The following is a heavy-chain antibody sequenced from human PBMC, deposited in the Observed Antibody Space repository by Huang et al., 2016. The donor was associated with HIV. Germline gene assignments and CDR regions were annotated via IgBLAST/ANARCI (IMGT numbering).Heavy chain of an antibody. V-gene: IGHV3-30-3*01. D-gene: IGHD3-10*01. CDR3: ARFGKRLPMLRGEDVIGDI. CDR1: GFILSDYA. Sequence: QVQLVESGGGVVQPGRSLRLSCAASGFILSDYAIHWVRPVRGQGLEVVALISYDGNDKFYSDAVRGRFTLSRDNFNNTLYLQMNSLRHEDTALYYCARFGKRLPMLRGEDVIGDIWGQGTMVIVSS. CDR2: ISYDGNDK. J-gene: IGHJ3*02.